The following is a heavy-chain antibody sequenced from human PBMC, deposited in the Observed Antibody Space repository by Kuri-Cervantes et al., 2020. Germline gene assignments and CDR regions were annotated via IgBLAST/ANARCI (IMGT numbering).Heavy chain of an antibody. Sequence: ETLSLTCTVSGGSISSYYWSWIRQPPGKGLEWAAAITGSGLSTYYADSVKGRFTISRDNSKNTLYVQMNSLRTEDTAMYHCAKESGARIVGAIPGAPFDYWGQGILVTVSS. CDR2: ITGSGLST. CDR1: GGSISSYY. V-gene: IGHV3-23*01. D-gene: IGHD1-26*01. J-gene: IGHJ4*02. CDR3: AKESGARIVGAIPGAPFDY.